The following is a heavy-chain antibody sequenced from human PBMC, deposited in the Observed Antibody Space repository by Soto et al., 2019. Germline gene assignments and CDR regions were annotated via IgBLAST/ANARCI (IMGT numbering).Heavy chain of an antibody. CDR2: ITSNGGST. V-gene: IGHV3-64D*08. Sequence: GGSLRLSCSASGFTFSSYAMHWVRQAPGKGLEYVSAITSNGGSTYYADSVKGRFTISRDNSKNTLYLQMTILRAEDTAVYYCVKDQGPGIAAVVDYYYYYGMDVWGQGTTVTVSS. CDR1: GFTFSSYA. D-gene: IGHD6-13*01. J-gene: IGHJ6*02. CDR3: VKDQGPGIAAVVDYYYYYGMDV.